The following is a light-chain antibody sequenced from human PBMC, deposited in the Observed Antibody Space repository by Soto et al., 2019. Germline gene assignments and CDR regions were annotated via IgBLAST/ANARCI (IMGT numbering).Light chain of an antibody. CDR3: QNYNSYSEA. Sequence: ALRMTQSPSSISASTGYRLAITGMASQGISSYLAWYQQKPGKAPKLLIYKASTLKSGVPSRFSGSGSGTEFTLTISSLQPDDFATYYCQNYNSYSEAFGQGTQLDI. J-gene: IGKJ1*01. V-gene: IGKV1-8*01. CDR1: QGISSY. CDR2: KAS.